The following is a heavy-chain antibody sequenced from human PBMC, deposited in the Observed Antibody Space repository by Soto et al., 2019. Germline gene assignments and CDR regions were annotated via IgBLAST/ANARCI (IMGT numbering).Heavy chain of an antibody. D-gene: IGHD5-12*01. Sequence: QVQLVQSGAEVKKPGSSVKVSCKASGGTFSSYTISWVRQAPGQGLEWMGRIIPILGIANYAQKFQGRVTITADKSTSTAYMELSSLRSEDTAVYYCARIYSGYDLDYWGQGTLFTVSS. J-gene: IGHJ4*02. CDR3: ARIYSGYDLDY. CDR2: IIPILGIA. CDR1: GGTFSSYT. V-gene: IGHV1-69*02.